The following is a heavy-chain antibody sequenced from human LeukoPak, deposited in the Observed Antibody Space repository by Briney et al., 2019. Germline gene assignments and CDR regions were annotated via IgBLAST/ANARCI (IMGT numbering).Heavy chain of an antibody. V-gene: IGHV4-61*02. CDR1: GGSISSGSYY. J-gene: IGHJ3*02. D-gene: IGHD6-25*01. Sequence: PSQTLSLTCTVSGGSISSGSYYWSWIRQPAGKGLEWMGRIYTSGSTNYNPSLKSRVTISVDTSKNQFSLKLSSVTAADTAVYYCASKRTISGGAKGAFDIWGQGTMVTVSS. CDR3: ASKRTISGGAKGAFDI. CDR2: IYTSGST.